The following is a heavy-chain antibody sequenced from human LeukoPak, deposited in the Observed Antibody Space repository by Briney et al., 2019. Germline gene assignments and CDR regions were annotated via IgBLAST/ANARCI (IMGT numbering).Heavy chain of an antibody. D-gene: IGHD3-22*01. J-gene: IGHJ4*02. CDR3: AREDYYDSGSNDY. Sequence: ASVKVSCKASGYTFSGFYIHWVRQAPGQGLEWMGWINPNSGVTNYAQKLQGRVTITRDTSIDTAYMQLSSLRSEDTAVYYCAREDYYDSGSNDYWGQGTLVTVSS. V-gene: IGHV1-2*02. CDR1: GYTFSGFY. CDR2: INPNSGVT.